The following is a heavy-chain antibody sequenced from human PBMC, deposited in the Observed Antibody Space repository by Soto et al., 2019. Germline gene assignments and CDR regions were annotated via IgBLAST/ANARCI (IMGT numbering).Heavy chain of an antibody. Sequence: GASVKVFCKASGYTFTSYGISWVRQAPGQGLEWMGWISAYNGNTNYAQKLQGRVTMTTDTSTSTAYMELRSLRSDDTAVYYCARDSYYDFWSGYPQHYGMDVWGQGTTVTVSS. CDR3: ARDSYYDFWSGYPQHYGMDV. J-gene: IGHJ6*02. D-gene: IGHD3-3*01. CDR1: GYTFTSYG. CDR2: ISAYNGNT. V-gene: IGHV1-18*01.